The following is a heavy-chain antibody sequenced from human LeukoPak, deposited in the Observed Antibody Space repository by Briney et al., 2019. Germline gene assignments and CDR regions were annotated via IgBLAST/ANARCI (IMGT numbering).Heavy chain of an antibody. CDR2: IYSAGTT. D-gene: IGHD4-23*01. CDR1: GFTVSRNY. V-gene: IGHV3-53*01. Sequence: GGSLRLSCAASGFTVSRNYYMNWVRQAPGKGLEWVSVIYSAGTTYYADSVKGRFTISRDNSKNTVYLQMNSLRAEDTAVYYCARGDDYGGAWYYFDCWGQGTLVTVSS. J-gene: IGHJ4*02. CDR3: ARGDDYGGAWYYFDC.